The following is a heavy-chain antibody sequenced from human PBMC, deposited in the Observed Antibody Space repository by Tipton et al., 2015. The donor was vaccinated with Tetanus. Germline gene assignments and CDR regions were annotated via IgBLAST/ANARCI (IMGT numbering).Heavy chain of an antibody. CDR1: GGSLSTSH. CDR3: VTVNFPNYYHYGMDV. Sequence: TLSLTCTVSGGSLSTSHWAWIRQPPGKGLEWVGKITYSRATNYNSSLKSRVTMSLDTSTSQFSLELTSATAADTAVYYCVTVNFPNYYHYGMDVWGQGTTVTVSS. J-gene: IGHJ6*02. D-gene: IGHD1-1*01. V-gene: IGHV4-59*01. CDR2: ITYSRAT.